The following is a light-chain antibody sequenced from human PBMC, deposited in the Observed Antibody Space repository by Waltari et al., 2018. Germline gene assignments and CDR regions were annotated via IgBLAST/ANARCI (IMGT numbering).Light chain of an antibody. V-gene: IGKV3-15*01. Sequence: EIVMTQSPVTLSVSPGERATLSCRASQSVSINLAWYQQKPGQAPRHLIYAASTRATDVPARFSGSGSGTEFTLTISSLQSEDFAVYYCQHYNNWPPGTTFGQGTKLEIK. CDR2: AAS. CDR1: QSVSIN. CDR3: QHYNNWPPGTT. J-gene: IGKJ1*01.